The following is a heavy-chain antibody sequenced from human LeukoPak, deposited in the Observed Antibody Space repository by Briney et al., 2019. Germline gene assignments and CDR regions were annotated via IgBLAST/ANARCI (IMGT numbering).Heavy chain of an antibody. CDR3: ARIFLWFGELGY. CDR1: GITFIKDS. D-gene: IGHD3-10*01. V-gene: IGHV3-23*01. CDR2: ITGGGAFT. J-gene: IGHJ4*02. Sequence: HPGGCLRLAWEASGITFIKDSMTWVRQAPGKGLEWVSAITGGGAFTEYADSGKGRLTISRENAKNTLYLRMNRLTAEDMAVYDCARIFLWFGELGYWGQGTMVTVSS.